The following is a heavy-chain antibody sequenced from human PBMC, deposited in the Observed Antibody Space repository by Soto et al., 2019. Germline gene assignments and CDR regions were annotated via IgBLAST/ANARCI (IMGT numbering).Heavy chain of an antibody. J-gene: IGHJ1*01. CDR3: ARLPNKSPQN. CDR2: ISTDASST. Sequence: EVQLVESGGSLVQPGGSLRLSCAASGFTFSSYWMHWVRQAPGKGLVWVSSISTDASSTSYADPVKGRFTISRDNAKNTLYLQMNSVRAEDTAVYYCARLPNKSPQNWGQGTLVIVSP. V-gene: IGHV3-74*01. CDR1: GFTFSSYW.